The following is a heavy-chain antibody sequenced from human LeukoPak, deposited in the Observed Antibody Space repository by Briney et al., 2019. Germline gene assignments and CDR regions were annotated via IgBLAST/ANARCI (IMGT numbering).Heavy chain of an antibody. Sequence: GGSLRLSCAASGFTVSTNYMTWVRQAPGKGLEWVSVINSGGSTYYADSVKGRFTISRDNAKNSLYLQMNSLRAEDTAVYYCARDDPQAVAHHGAFDIWGQGTMVTVSS. J-gene: IGHJ3*02. CDR2: INSGGST. V-gene: IGHV3-53*01. CDR3: ARDDPQAVAHHGAFDI. CDR1: GFTVSTNY. D-gene: IGHD6-19*01.